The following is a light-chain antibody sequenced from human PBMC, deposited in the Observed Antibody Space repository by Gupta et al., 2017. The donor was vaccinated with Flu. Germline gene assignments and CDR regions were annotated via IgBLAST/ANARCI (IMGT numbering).Light chain of an antibody. J-gene: IGKJ2*01. CDR3: QQFGSSPYT. V-gene: IGKV3-20*01. CDR1: QSLSHNY. CDR2: GAS. Sequence: NVLTQSPGTLSLSPGEAVTLPCRASQSLSHNYLAWYQKKPGQPPRLLIYGASNRATGIPDRFSGSGSGTDFTLTISRLEPEDFAVYYCQQFGSSPYTFGQGSKLEIK.